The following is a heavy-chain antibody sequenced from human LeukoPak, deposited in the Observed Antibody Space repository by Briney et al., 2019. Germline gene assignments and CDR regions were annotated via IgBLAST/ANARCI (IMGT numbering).Heavy chain of an antibody. D-gene: IGHD3-10*01. V-gene: IGHV4-4*02. Sequence: SGTLSLTCAVSGGSISSSNWWSWVRQPPGKGLEWIGEIYHSGSTNYNPSLKSRVTISVDKSKNQFSLKLSSVTAADTAVYYCARVNYYGSGSYYHWGQGTLVTVSS. CDR1: GGSISSSNW. J-gene: IGHJ4*02. CDR3: ARVNYYGSGSYYH. CDR2: IYHSGST.